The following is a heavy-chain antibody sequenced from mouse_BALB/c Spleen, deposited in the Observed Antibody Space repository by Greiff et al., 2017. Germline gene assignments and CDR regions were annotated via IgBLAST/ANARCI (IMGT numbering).Heavy chain of an antibody. CDR1: GFTFSSYG. CDR3: ASFYYGSSPPFAY. J-gene: IGHJ3*01. V-gene: IGHV5-6-3*01. Sequence: EVQLVESGGGLVQPGGSLKLSCAASGFTFSSYGMSWVRQTPDKRLELVATINSNGGSTYYPDSVKGRFTVSRDNAKNTLYLQMSSLKSEDTAMFYCASFYYGSSPPFAYWGQGTLVTVSA. D-gene: IGHD1-1*01. CDR2: INSNGGST.